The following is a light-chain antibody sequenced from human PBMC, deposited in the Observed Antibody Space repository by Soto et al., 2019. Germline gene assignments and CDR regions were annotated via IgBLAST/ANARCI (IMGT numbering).Light chain of an antibody. CDR1: SSDVGGYNY. Sequence: QSALTQPRSVSGSPGQSVTISCTGTSSDVGGYNYVSWYQQHPGKAPKLMIYDVSKRPSGVPDRFSGSKSGNTASLTISGLQDEDDADYYCCSYAGTYTFYVFGTGTKVTVL. CDR2: DVS. CDR3: CSYAGTYTFYV. J-gene: IGLJ1*01. V-gene: IGLV2-11*01.